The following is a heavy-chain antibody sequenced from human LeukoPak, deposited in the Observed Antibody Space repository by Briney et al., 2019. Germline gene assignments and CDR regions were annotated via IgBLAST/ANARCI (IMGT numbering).Heavy chain of an antibody. CDR1: GFTFSSYE. CDR3: ACLRGPSDY. J-gene: IGHJ4*02. V-gene: IGHV3-48*03. D-gene: IGHD4-17*01. CDR2: ISSSGSTI. Sequence: GGSLRLSCAASGFTFSSYEMNWVRQAPGKGLEWVSYISSSGSTIYYADSVRGRFTISRDNTKNSLYLQMDSLTADDTAVYFCACLRGPSDYWGQGTLVTVSS.